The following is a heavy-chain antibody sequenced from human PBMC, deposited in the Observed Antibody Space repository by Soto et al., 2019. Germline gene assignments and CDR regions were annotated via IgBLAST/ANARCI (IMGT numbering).Heavy chain of an antibody. CDR2: ISSSSSYI. V-gene: IGHV3-21*01. D-gene: IGHD2-15*01. J-gene: IGHJ6*02. CDR3: ARLGGYCSGGSCPYGMDV. Sequence: GSLRLSCAASGFTFSSYSMNWVRQAPEKGLEWVSSISSSSSYIYYADSVKGRFTISRDNAKNSLYLQMNSLRAEDTAVYYCARLGGYCSGGSCPYGMDVWGQGTTVTVSS. CDR1: GFTFSSYS.